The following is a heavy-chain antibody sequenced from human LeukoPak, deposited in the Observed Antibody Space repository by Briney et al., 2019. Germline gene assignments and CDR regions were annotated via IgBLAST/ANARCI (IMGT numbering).Heavy chain of an antibody. Sequence: ASVKVSCKASGYTFSGYYLNWVRQAPGQGLEWMGIINPSGGSTSYAQKFQGRVTMTRDTSTSTVYMELSSLRSEDTAVYYCARDRVPYSSSGSDVDYWGQGTLVTVSS. CDR2: INPSGGST. CDR3: ARDRVPYSSSGSDVDY. V-gene: IGHV1-46*01. CDR1: GYTFSGYY. D-gene: IGHD6-6*01. J-gene: IGHJ4*02.